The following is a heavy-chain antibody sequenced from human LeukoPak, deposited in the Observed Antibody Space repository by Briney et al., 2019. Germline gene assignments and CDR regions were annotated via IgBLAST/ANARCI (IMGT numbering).Heavy chain of an antibody. CDR2: IYYSGST. D-gene: IGHD2-21*01. V-gene: IGHV4-61*01. CDR3: ATIVLAYCGGDCPYDAFDI. Sequence: SETLSLTCTVSGGSVSSGSYYWSWIRQPPGKGLEWIGYIYYSGSTNYNPPLKSRVTISVDTSKNQFSLKLSSVTAADTAVYYCATIVLAYCGGDCPYDAFDIWGQGTMVTVSS. J-gene: IGHJ3*02. CDR1: GGSVSSGSYY.